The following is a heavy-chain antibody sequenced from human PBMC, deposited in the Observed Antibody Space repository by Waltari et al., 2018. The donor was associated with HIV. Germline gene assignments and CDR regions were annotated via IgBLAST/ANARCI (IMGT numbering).Heavy chain of an antibody. CDR2: IYHSGST. Sequence: QVQLQESGPGLVKPSETLSLTCAVSGYSISSGYYWGWIRQPPGKGLEWNGSIYHSGSTYYNPSLKSRVTISVDTSKNQFSLKLSSVTAADTAVYYCARDGVGATLEPLNWGQGTLVTVSS. J-gene: IGHJ4*02. D-gene: IGHD1-26*01. V-gene: IGHV4-38-2*02. CDR3: ARDGVGATLEPLN. CDR1: GYSISSGYY.